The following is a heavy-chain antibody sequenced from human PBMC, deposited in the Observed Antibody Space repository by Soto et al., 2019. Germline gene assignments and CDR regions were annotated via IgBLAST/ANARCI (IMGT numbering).Heavy chain of an antibody. CDR2: IYYSGST. CDR1: GGSIISSSYY. CDR3: ARHYNTYYYDSSGYYWAL. D-gene: IGHD3-22*01. Sequence: SETLSLTCTVSGGSIISSSYYWFWIRQPPGNGLEWIGSIYYSGSTYYNPSLKSRVTISVDTSKNQFSLKLSSVTAADTAVYYCARHYNTYYYDSSGYYWALWGQGTLVTVSS. J-gene: IGHJ4*02. V-gene: IGHV4-39*01.